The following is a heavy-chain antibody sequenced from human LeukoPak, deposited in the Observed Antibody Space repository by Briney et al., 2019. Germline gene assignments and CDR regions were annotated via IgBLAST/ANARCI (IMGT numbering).Heavy chain of an antibody. V-gene: IGHV3-74*01. CDR1: GLTLSTNW. J-gene: IGHJ4*02. Sequence: PGGTLRLSCASSGLTLSTNWMHWDRNSPGKGLVWVSRINSDGSTTTYADSVKGRFTISRDNAKNTLYLQMNSLRAEDTAVYYCANLAVTGPGDYWGQGTLVTVSS. CDR3: ANLAVTGPGDY. CDR2: INSDGSTT. D-gene: IGHD6-19*01.